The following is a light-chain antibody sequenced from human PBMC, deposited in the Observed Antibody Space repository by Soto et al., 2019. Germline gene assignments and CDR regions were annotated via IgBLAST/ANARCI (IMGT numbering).Light chain of an antibody. CDR2: RAS. CDR1: ESISNW. CDR3: QQYYRYPWT. Sequence: DIQMTQSPSTLSASVGDRVTITCRASESISNWVAWFQQKPGKAPKALIYRASSLESGIPSTFSGSGSGTEFTLTIGSLQPDDFATYYCQQYYRYPWTFGQGTKVEIK. J-gene: IGKJ1*01. V-gene: IGKV1-5*03.